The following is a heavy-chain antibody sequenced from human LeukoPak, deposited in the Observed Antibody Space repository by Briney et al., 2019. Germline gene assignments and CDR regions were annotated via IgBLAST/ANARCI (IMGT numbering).Heavy chain of an antibody. J-gene: IGHJ4*02. CDR1: GDSVSSNSAT. D-gene: IGHD2-21*02. V-gene: IGHV6-1*01. CDR2: TYYRSKWYN. CDR3: ARALPRYFDY. Sequence: HSQTLSLTCAISGDSVSSNSATWNWIRQSPSRGLEWLGRTYYRSKWYNEYAPSVKGRIALNPDTSKNQFSLQLDSVTPEDTAVYYCARALPRYFDYWGQGTLVAVSS.